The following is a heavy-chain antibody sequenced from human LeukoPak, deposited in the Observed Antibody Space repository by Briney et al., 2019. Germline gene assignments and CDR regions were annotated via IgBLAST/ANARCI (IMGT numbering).Heavy chain of an antibody. CDR3: AKTTAYYDFWSGYSERGASYYYYYMDL. J-gene: IGHJ6*03. Sequence: GGSLRLSCAASGFTFSSYAMSWVRQAPGKGLEWVSAISGSGGSTYYADSVKGRFTISRDNSKNTPYLQMNSLRAEDTAVYYCAKTTAYYDFWSGYSERGASYYYYYMDLWGKGTTVTVAS. CDR1: GFTFSSYA. CDR2: ISGSGGST. D-gene: IGHD3-3*01. V-gene: IGHV3-23*01.